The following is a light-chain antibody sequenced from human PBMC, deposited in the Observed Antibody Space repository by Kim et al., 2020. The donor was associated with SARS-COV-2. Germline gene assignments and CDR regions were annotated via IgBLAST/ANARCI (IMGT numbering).Light chain of an antibody. CDR2: AAS. Sequence: SASVGDRVTITCRASQTISSYLNWYQQKPGKAPKFLIYAASSLQSWVPSRFSGSGSGTDFTLTISSLQPEDFATYYCQQSYSIPYTFGQGTKLEIK. J-gene: IGKJ2*01. V-gene: IGKV1-39*01. CDR3: QQSYSIPYT. CDR1: QTISSY.